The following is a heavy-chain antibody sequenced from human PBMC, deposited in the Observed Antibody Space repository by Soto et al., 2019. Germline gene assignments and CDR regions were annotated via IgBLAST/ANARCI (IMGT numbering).Heavy chain of an antibody. CDR1: GGTFSTHA. CDR2: IIPTSGTT. V-gene: IGHV1-69*13. Sequence: GASVKVSCKASGGTFSTHAIIWVRQAPGHGLEWMGGIIPTSGTTYYTQKFQGRVTITADEPTSTAFMELSSLKSEDTAVYYCARGYYDTSGYYPIDFWGQGTLVTVSS. CDR3: ARGYYDTSGYYPIDF. J-gene: IGHJ4*02. D-gene: IGHD3-22*01.